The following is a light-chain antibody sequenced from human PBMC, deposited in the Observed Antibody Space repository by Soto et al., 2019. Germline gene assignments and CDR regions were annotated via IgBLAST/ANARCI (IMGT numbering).Light chain of an antibody. CDR3: KQRDIWPPLT. V-gene: IGKV3-11*01. CDR1: QSVGIY. J-gene: IGKJ4*01. Sequence: VLTQSPATLSLSPGERATLFCKASQSVGIYMGWFQQKPGQAPRVLIYDATNRAGGVPARFSGSGSGTDFTLTISSLEAEASAVYYCKQRDIWPPLTFGGGTKLEIK. CDR2: DAT.